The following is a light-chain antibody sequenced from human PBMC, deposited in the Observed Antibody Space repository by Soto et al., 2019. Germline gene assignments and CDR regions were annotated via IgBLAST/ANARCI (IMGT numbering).Light chain of an antibody. CDR1: SSDVGYYDY. CDR3: SSYAGSNNFV. CDR2: EVT. V-gene: IGLV2-8*01. Sequence: QSALTQPPSASGFPGQSVTISCTGTSSDVGYYDYVSWYQQNPGKAPKLVFYEVTKRPTGVPDRVSASKSGNTASLTVSGLRAQDEADYYCSSYAGSNNFVFGSGTKLTVL. J-gene: IGLJ1*01.